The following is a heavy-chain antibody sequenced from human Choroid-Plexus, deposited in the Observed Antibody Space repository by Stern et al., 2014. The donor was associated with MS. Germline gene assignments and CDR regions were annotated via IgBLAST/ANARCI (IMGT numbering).Heavy chain of an antibody. Sequence: VQLVQSGAEVKKPGASVKVSCKTSGYIFTGYYIHWVRQAPGQGLEWMAWINPTTGGTKYAQKFQGRVTMSRDTFISTAYVELSSLTSDDTAVYYCARDQRGITIFGVVTDYYYLGMDVWGQGTTVTVSS. V-gene: IGHV1-2*02. D-gene: IGHD3-3*01. CDR3: ARDQRGITIFGVVTDYYYLGMDV. CDR1: GYIFTGYY. J-gene: IGHJ6*02. CDR2: INPTTGGT.